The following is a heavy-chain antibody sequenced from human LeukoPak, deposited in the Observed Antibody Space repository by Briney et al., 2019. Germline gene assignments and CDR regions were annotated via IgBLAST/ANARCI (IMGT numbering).Heavy chain of an antibody. J-gene: IGHJ5*02. CDR3: ASRVPAAIRNGWFDP. CDR1: GGTLSSYA. V-gene: IGHV1-69*05. CDR2: IIPIFGTA. Sequence: ASVKVSCKASGGTLSSYAISWVPQAPGQGLEWVGGIIPIFGTANEAQKFQGRVTITTDESTSTAYMELSSLRSEDTAVYYCASRVPAAIRNGWFDPWGQGTLVTVSS. D-gene: IGHD2-2*02.